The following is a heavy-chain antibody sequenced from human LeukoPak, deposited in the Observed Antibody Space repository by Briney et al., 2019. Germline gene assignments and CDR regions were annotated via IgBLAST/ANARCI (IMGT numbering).Heavy chain of an antibody. J-gene: IGHJ5*02. CDR2: ISGSCGST. CDR3: VRDLGARGETTAIGPFDP. CDR1: GFTFSSYA. V-gene: IGHV3-23*01. D-gene: IGHD3-16*01. Sequence: PGGSLRLSCAASGFTFSSYAMSWVRQAPGKGLVWVSAISGSCGSTYYADSVKGRFTISRDNARNSLSLQMSNLRVEDTAVYYCVRDLGARGETTAIGPFDPWGQGTLVIVSS.